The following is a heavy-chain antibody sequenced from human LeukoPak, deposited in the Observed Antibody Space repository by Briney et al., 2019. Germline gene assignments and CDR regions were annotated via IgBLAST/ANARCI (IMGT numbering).Heavy chain of an antibody. CDR2: LNNGGDT. V-gene: IGHV4-4*07. CDR3: ARAIGVYAFDV. CDR1: GGSIGNFY. D-gene: IGHD2-2*02. Sequence: SETLSLTCTVSGGSIGNFYWSWIRQSAGKGLEWIGRLNNGGDTNYSPSLRSRVTISVDTSKNHFSLILSSVTVADTAIYYCARAIGVYAFDVWGQGTMVTVSS. J-gene: IGHJ3*01.